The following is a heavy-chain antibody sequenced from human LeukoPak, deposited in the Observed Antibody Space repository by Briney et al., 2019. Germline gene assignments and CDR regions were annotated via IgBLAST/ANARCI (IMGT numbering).Heavy chain of an antibody. CDR2: IYYSGST. Sequence: PSETLSLTCTVSGGSISSGSYYWGWIRQPPGKGLEWIGSIYYSGSTYYNPSLKSRVTISVDTSKNQFSLKLSSVTAADTAVYYCARDGPGYSSSWYEDWGQGTLVTVSS. CDR1: GGSISSGSYY. J-gene: IGHJ4*02. D-gene: IGHD6-13*01. V-gene: IGHV4-39*07. CDR3: ARDGPGYSSSWYED.